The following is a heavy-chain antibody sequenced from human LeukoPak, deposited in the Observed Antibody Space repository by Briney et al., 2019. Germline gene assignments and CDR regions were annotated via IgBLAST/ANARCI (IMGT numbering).Heavy chain of an antibody. Sequence: ASVKVSCEASGYTFTSYGISWVRQAPGQGLEWMGWISAYNGNTNYAQKLQGRVTMTTDTSTSTAYMELRSLRSDDTAVYYCARDGGSYYKGPFDYWGQGTLVTVSS. V-gene: IGHV1-18*01. CDR2: ISAYNGNT. CDR3: ARDGGSYYKGPFDY. J-gene: IGHJ4*02. D-gene: IGHD1-26*01. CDR1: GYTFTSYG.